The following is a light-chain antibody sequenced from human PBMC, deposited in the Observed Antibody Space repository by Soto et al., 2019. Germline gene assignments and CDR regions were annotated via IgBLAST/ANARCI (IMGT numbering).Light chain of an antibody. CDR2: DVS. CDR3: CSYAGSYTLV. J-gene: IGLJ3*02. CDR1: SSDVGAYNF. Sequence: QSALTQPRSVSGSPGQSVTISCTGTSSDVGAYNFVSWYQQHPGRVPKLMIYDVSRRPSGVPDRFSGSKSGNTASLTISGLQDDDEADYYCCSYAGSYTLVFGGGTKVTVL. V-gene: IGLV2-11*01.